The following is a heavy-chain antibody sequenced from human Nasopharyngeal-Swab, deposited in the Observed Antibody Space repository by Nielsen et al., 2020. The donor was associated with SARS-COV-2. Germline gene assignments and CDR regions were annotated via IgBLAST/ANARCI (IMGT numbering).Heavy chain of an antibody. V-gene: IGHV3-48*03. Sequence: GESLKISCAASGFTFSSYEMNWGRQAPGKGLEWVSYISSSGSTKYYADSVKGRFTISRDNAKNSLYLQMNSLRAEDTAVYYCASRGIWFGEFVFDYWGQGTLVTVSS. J-gene: IGHJ4*02. CDR1: GFTFSSYE. CDR3: ASRGIWFGEFVFDY. CDR2: ISSSGSTK. D-gene: IGHD3-10*01.